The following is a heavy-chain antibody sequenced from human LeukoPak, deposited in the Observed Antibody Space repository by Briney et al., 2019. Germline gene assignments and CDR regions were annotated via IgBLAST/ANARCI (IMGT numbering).Heavy chain of an antibody. V-gene: IGHV3-7*01. CDR2: IKQDGSEK. D-gene: IGHD4-17*01. CDR3: AKLDDYGDYDGYYYYMDV. Sequence: GGSLRLSCAASGFTFSSYWMNWVRQAPGKGLEWVANIKQDGSEKNYVDFVKGRFTISRDNAKNSLDLQMNSLRAEDTAVYYCAKLDDYGDYDGYYYYMDVWGKGTTVTVSS. CDR1: GFTFSSYW. J-gene: IGHJ6*03.